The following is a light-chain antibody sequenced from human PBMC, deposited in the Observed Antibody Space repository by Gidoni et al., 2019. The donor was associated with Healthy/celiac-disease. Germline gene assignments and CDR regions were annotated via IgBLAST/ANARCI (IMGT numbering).Light chain of an antibody. V-gene: IGLV1-44*01. Sequence: SVLTHPPSASGTPGQRVTISCSGSSSNIGSNTANWYQQPPGTAPKLPLYSNNQRPSGVPDRFSGSKSGTSASLAISGLQSEDEDDYYCAAWDDSLNGPVFGGGTKLTVL. CDR3: AAWDDSLNGPV. CDR1: SSNIGSNT. CDR2: SNN. J-gene: IGLJ2*01.